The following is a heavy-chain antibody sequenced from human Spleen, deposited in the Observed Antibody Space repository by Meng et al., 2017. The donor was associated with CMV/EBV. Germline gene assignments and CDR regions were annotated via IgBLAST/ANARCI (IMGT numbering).Heavy chain of an antibody. CDR3: ARTYCGSTSCYLPYNWFDL. Sequence: ESLKISCTVSGGSVSSSSYYWSWIRQPPGKGLEWIGYINYSGSTNYNPSLKSRLTISVDTSKNQFSLKLSSVTAADTAVYYCARTYCGSTSCYLPYNWFDLWGQGTLVTVSS. J-gene: IGHJ5*02. D-gene: IGHD2-2*01. V-gene: IGHV4-61*01. CDR1: GGSVSSSSYY. CDR2: INYSGST.